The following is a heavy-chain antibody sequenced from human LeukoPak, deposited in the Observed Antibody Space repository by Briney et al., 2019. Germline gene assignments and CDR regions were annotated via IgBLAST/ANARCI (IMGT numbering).Heavy chain of an antibody. CDR3: ARDGGYYYGSGSDNWFDP. CDR1: GYTFTGYY. J-gene: IGHJ5*02. V-gene: IGHV1-2*02. D-gene: IGHD3-10*01. Sequence: EASVKVSCKASGYTFTGYYMHWVRQAPGQGLEWMGWINPNSGGTNYAQKFQGRVTMTRDTSTSTVYMELSSLRSEDTAVYYCARDGGYYYGSGSDNWFDPWGQGTLVTVSS. CDR2: INPNSGGT.